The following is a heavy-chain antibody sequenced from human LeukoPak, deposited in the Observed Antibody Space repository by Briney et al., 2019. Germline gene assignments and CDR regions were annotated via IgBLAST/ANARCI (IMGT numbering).Heavy chain of an antibody. J-gene: IGHJ6*02. D-gene: IGHD2-21*01. Sequence: GGSLRLSCAASGFTFSTYWMTWVRQAPGRGPKCVANIKQDGSVKYYVDSLKGRFTISRDNVKNSLYLQMNSVGAEDTAVYYCARLAYCGGECFYSMDVWGQGTTVTVSS. V-gene: IGHV3-7*01. CDR2: IKQDGSVK. CDR3: ARLAYCGGECFYSMDV. CDR1: GFTFSTYW.